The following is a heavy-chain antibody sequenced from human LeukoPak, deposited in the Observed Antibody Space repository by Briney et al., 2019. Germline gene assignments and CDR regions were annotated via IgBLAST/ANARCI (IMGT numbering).Heavy chain of an antibody. CDR3: ARDEVGYCSSTSCRPYYYYYGMDV. Sequence: GASVKVSCKASGYTFTSYYMHWVRQAPGQGLEWMGIINPSSGSTSYAQKFQGRVTMTRDTSTSTVYMELSSLRSEDTAVYYCARDEVGYCSSTSCRPYYYYYGMDVWGKGTTVTVSS. V-gene: IGHV1-46*01. D-gene: IGHD2-2*01. CDR1: GYTFTSYY. J-gene: IGHJ6*04. CDR2: INPSSGST.